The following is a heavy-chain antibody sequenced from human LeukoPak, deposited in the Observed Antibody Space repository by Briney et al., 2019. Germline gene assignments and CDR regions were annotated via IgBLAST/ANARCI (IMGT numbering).Heavy chain of an antibody. Sequence: ASVKVSFKRSGYTFTNYGISWVGQAPGQGHEWMGWIRAYNGKKKYEQKLQGRVTMTTDTSTSTAYMELRSLRSDDTAVYYCARDQEVVVAAPNWFVPWGQGTLVAVSS. CDR3: ARDQEVVVAAPNWFVP. J-gene: IGHJ5*02. CDR1: GYTFTNYG. V-gene: IGHV1-18*04. CDR2: IRAYNGKK. D-gene: IGHD2-15*01.